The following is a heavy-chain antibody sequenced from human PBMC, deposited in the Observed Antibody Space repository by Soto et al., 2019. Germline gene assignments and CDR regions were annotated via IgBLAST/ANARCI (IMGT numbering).Heavy chain of an antibody. CDR3: AKEGNYYDFWSGRNWFDP. CDR1: GFTFSSYA. J-gene: IGHJ5*02. V-gene: IGHV3-23*01. CDR2: ISGSGGST. D-gene: IGHD3-3*01. Sequence: GGSLRLSCAASGFTFSSYAMSWVRQAPGKGLEWVSAISGSGGSTYYADSVKGRFTITRDNSKNTLYLQMNSLRAEDTAVYYCAKEGNYYDFWSGRNWFDPWGQGTLVTVSS.